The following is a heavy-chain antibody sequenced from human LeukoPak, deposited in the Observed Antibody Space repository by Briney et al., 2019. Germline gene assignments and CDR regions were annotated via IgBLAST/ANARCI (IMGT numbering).Heavy chain of an antibody. J-gene: IGHJ4*02. CDR1: GGSISSYY. CDR2: IYYSGNT. V-gene: IGHV4-59*01. CDR3: ASHYYYGSGSYYYFDY. D-gene: IGHD3-10*01. Sequence: PSETLSLTCTVSGGSISSYYWSWIRQPPGKGLEWIGYIYYSGNTNYNPSLKSRVTISVDTSKNQFSLKLGSVTAADTAVYYCASHYYYGSGSYYYFDYWGQGTLVTVSS.